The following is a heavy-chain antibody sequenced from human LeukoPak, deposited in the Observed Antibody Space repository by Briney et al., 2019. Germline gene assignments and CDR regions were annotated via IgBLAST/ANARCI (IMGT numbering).Heavy chain of an antibody. CDR3: ARVMYCGGDCYSGIFDY. CDR1: GGSISIYY. D-gene: IGHD2-21*01. J-gene: IGHJ4*02. Sequence: PSETLSLTCTVSGGSISIYYWSWIRQPAGKGLEWIGRIYSSGSTNYNPSLKSRVTISVDTSKNQFSLKLSSVTAADTAVYYCARVMYCGGDCYSGIFDYWGQGTLVTVSS. V-gene: IGHV4-4*07. CDR2: IYSSGST.